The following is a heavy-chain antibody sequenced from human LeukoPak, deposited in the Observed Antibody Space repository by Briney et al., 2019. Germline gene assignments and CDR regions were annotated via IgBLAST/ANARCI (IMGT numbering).Heavy chain of an antibody. V-gene: IGHV3-30-3*01. CDR1: GFTFSSYA. J-gene: IGHJ4*02. CDR2: ISYDGSNK. Sequence: PGGSLRLSCAASGFTFSSYAMHWARQAPGKGLEWVAVISYDGSNKYYADSVKGRFTISRDNSKNTLYLQMNSLRAEDTAVYYCARDMEDTAMVTADYWGQGTLVTVSS. D-gene: IGHD5-18*01. CDR3: ARDMEDTAMVTADY.